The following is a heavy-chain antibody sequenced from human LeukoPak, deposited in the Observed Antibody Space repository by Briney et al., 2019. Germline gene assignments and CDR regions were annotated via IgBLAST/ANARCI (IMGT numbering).Heavy chain of an antibody. CDR2: IYYSGST. Sequence: SETLSLTCTVSGGSISSSSYYWGWIRQPPGKGLEWIGSIYYSGSTYYNPSLKSRVTISVDTSKNQFSLKLSSVTAADTAVYYCVVTMVRGANITPSWWGQGTLVTVSS. CDR3: VVTMVRGANITPSW. D-gene: IGHD3-10*01. J-gene: IGHJ4*02. CDR1: GGSISSSSYY. V-gene: IGHV4-39*07.